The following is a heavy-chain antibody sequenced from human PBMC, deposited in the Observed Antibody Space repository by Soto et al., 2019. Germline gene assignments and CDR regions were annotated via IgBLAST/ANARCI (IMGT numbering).Heavy chain of an antibody. V-gene: IGHV3-23*01. J-gene: IGHJ6*02. CDR1: GFTFSSYA. CDR2: ISGSGGST. CDR3: AKPPITIFGVAPRGYYYYYGMDV. Sequence: PGGSLRLSCAASGFTFSSYAMSWVRQAPGKGLEWVSAISGSGGSTYYADSVKGRFTISRDNSKNTLYLQMNSLRAEDTAVYYCAKPPITIFGVAPRGYYYYYGMDVWGQGTTVTVSS. D-gene: IGHD3-3*01.